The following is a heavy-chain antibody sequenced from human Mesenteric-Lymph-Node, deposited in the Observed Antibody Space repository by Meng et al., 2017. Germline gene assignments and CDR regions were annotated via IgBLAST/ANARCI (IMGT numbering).Heavy chain of an antibody. J-gene: IGHJ3*02. V-gene: IGHV3-30*03. D-gene: IGHD2-15*01. Sequence: GESLKISCAASGFTFSNSVMHWVRQAPGKGLEWVAVISYDGTNKYYADSVKGRFTISRDNAKNSLYLQMNSLRAEDTAVYYCARAIVVVVAADLEYAFDIWGQETMVTVSS. CDR1: GFTFSNSV. CDR2: ISYDGTNK. CDR3: ARAIVVVVAADLEYAFDI.